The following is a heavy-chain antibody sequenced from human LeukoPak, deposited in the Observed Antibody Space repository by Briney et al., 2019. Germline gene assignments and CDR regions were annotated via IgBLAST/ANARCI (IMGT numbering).Heavy chain of an antibody. V-gene: IGHV4-4*07. J-gene: IGHJ4*02. CDR2: MYISGNT. CDR3: AKEDGDSSGYYVNFDS. D-gene: IGHD3-22*01. Sequence: PSETLSLTCTVSGGSISSYYWSWIRQPAGKGLEWIGRMYISGNTNYNPSLKSRVTMSVDTSKNQFSLKLTSVTAADTAVYYCAKEDGDSSGYYVNFDSWGQGTLVTVSS. CDR1: GGSISSYY.